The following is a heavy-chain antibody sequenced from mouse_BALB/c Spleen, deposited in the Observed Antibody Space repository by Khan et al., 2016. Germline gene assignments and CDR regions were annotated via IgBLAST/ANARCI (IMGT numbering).Heavy chain of an antibody. CDR2: INTYTGEP. CDR3: ARGAMVTTGWYFDV. Sequence: QIQLVQSGPELKKPGETVKISCKASGYTFTNSGMNWVKQAPGKGLKWVGWINTYTGEPTYADDFKGRFAFSLETSASTAYLQINNLKNEDMTTYFCARGAMVTTGWYFDVWGAGTTDTVSS. D-gene: IGHD2-2*01. CDR1: GYTFTNSG. J-gene: IGHJ1*01. V-gene: IGHV9-1*02.